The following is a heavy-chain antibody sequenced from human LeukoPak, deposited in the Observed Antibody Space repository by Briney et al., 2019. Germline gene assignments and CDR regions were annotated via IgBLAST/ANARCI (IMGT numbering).Heavy chain of an antibody. J-gene: IGHJ4*02. CDR3: ASESSSSSY. D-gene: IGHD6-6*01. CDR2: IYYSGRT. V-gene: IGHV4-59*08. CDR1: GGSISSNY. Sequence: SETLSLTCTVSGGSISSNYWSWIRQPPGKGLEWIGDIYYSGRTNYNPSLRSRVTISVDTSKNQFSLKLSPVTAADTAVYYCASESSSSSYWGQGTLVTVSS.